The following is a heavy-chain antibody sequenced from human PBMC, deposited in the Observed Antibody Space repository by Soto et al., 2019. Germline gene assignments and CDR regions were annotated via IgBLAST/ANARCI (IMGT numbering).Heavy chain of an antibody. CDR1: GFTFNNYW. CDR3: AYDSYYYAIDV. CDR2: IKADGSEK. V-gene: IGHV3-7*02. D-gene: IGHD3-3*01. Sequence: EVQLVESGGGLVQPGGSLRLSCAASGFTFNNYWMSWVRQAPGKGPEWVANIKADGSEKYHVDSVKGRFTISRDNAKNSLYLQMIGLSAEDAAIFYCAYDSYYYAIDVSGHGTTVTVSS. J-gene: IGHJ6*02.